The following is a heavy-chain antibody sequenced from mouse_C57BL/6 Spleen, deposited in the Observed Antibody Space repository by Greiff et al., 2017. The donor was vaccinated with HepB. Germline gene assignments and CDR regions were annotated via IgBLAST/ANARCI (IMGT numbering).Heavy chain of an antibody. Sequence: EVQLQQSGPELVKPGDSVKISCKASGYSFTGYFMNWVMQSHGKSLEWIGRINPYNGDTFYNQKFKGKATLPVDKSSSTAHMELRSLTSEDSAVYYWDRSGITTVPHWYFDVWGTGTTVTVSS. V-gene: IGHV1-20*01. D-gene: IGHD1-1*01. CDR1: GYSFTGYF. CDR3: DRSGITTVPHWYFDV. CDR2: INPYNGDT. J-gene: IGHJ1*03.